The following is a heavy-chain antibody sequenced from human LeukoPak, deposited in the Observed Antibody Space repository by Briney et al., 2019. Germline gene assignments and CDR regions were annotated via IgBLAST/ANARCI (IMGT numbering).Heavy chain of an antibody. CDR2: ISWNSGSI. V-gene: IGHV3-9*03. CDR3: AKGTYYYDSSGYWGAFDI. J-gene: IGHJ3*02. Sequence: GGSLRLSCAASGFTFDDYAMHWVRQAPGKGLEWVSGISWNSGSIGYADSVKGRFTISRDNAKNSLYLQMNSLRAEDMALYYCAKGTYYYDSSGYWGAFDIWGQGTMVTVSS. CDR1: GFTFDDYA. D-gene: IGHD3-22*01.